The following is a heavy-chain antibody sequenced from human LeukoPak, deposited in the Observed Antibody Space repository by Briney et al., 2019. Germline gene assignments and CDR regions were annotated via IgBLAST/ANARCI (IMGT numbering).Heavy chain of an antibody. CDR2: ISTSGGGT. V-gene: IGHV3-64*01. Sequence: GGSLRLSCAASGFTFINYVMHCVRQAPGKGLEYVSAISTSGGGTYYANSVKGRFTISRDNSKNTLYLQMGSLRAEDMAVYYCARVAVAGTPYFDYWGQGALVTVSS. CDR3: ARVAVAGTPYFDY. D-gene: IGHD6-19*01. J-gene: IGHJ4*02. CDR1: GFTFINYV.